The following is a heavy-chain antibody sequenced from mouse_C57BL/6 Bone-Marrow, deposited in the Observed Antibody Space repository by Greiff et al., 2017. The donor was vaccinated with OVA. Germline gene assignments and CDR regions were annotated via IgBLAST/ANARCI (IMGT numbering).Heavy chain of an antibody. CDR3: TRVAGTDWYFDV. CDR1: GFTFSSYA. CDR2: ISSGGDYI. Sequence: EVKVVESGAGLVKPGGSLKLSCAASGFTFSSYAMSWVRQTPEKRLEWVAYISSGGDYIYYADTVKGRFTISRDNARNTLYLQMSSLKSEDTAMYYCTRVAGTDWYFDVWGTGTTVTVSS. J-gene: IGHJ1*03. V-gene: IGHV5-9-1*02. D-gene: IGHD3-3*01.